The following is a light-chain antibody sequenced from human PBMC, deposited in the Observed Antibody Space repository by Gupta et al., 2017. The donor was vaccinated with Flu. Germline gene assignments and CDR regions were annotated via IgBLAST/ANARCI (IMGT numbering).Light chain of an antibody. CDR1: QGISSY. V-gene: IGKV1-9*01. J-gene: IGKJ2*03. CDR3: QQLNSYPRVS. Sequence: DIQLTQSPSFLSASVGDRVTITCRASQGISSYLAWYQQKPGKAPKLLIYAASTLQSGVPSRFSGSGSGTEFILTISSLQPEEFATYYCQQLNSYPRVSFGQGTKLEIK. CDR2: AAS.